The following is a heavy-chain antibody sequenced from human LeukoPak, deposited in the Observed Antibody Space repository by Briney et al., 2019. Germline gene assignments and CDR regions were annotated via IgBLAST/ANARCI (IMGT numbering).Heavy chain of an antibody. D-gene: IGHD6-19*01. CDR1: GGSISSDC. Sequence: SETLSLTCTVSGGSISSDCWNWIRQPPGKGLEWIGSIYYSGSTYYNPSLKSRVTISVDTSKNQFSLKLSSVTAADTAVYYCARFIAVAGNFDYWGQGTLVTVSS. CDR3: ARFIAVAGNFDY. CDR2: IYYSGST. V-gene: IGHV4-59*05. J-gene: IGHJ4*02.